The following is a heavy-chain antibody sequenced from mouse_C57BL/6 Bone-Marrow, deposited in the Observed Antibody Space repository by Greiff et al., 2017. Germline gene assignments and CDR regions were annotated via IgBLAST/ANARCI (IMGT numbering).Heavy chain of an antibody. Sequence: QVQLQQPGAELVMPGASVKLSCKASGYTFTSYWMHWVKQRPGQGLEWIGEIDPSDSYTKYNQTFKGKSTLTVDKSSSPAYMRLSSLTSENSAVYYCAREECVGYYGCAYWGQGTLVTVSA. CDR1: GYTFTSYW. V-gene: IGHV1-69*01. J-gene: IGHJ3*01. D-gene: IGHD2-3*01. CDR3: AREECVGYYGCAY. CDR2: IDPSDSYT.